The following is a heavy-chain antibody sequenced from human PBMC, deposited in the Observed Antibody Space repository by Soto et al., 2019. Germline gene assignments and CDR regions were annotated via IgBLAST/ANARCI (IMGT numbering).Heavy chain of an antibody. CDR2: IIPIFGTA. D-gene: IGHD4-17*01. V-gene: IGHV1-69*01. J-gene: IGHJ4*02. CDR3: AREGYGDYGKPFDY. CDR1: GGTFSSYA. Sequence: QVQLVQSGAEVQKPGSSVKVSCKASGGTFSSYAFSWVRQAPGQGLEWMGGIIPIFGTANYAQRYQGRVTIAADESTSTAYMELSSLRSEDTAMYDCAREGYGDYGKPFDYWGQGTLLTVSS.